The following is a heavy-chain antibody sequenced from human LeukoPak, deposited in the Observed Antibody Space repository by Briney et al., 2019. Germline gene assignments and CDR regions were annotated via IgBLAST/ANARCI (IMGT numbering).Heavy chain of an antibody. V-gene: IGHV3-23*01. Sequence: PGGSLRLSCAASGFTFSSYAMSWVRQAPGKGLEWVSAISGSGGSTFYADSVKGRFTISRDNSKNTLYLQVNSLRAEDTAVYYCAAELYSGIFGRCCSFAYWGQGTLVTVSS. CDR2: ISGSGGST. CDR3: AAELYSGIFGRCCSFAY. D-gene: IGHD1-26*01. CDR1: GFTFSSYA. J-gene: IGHJ4*02.